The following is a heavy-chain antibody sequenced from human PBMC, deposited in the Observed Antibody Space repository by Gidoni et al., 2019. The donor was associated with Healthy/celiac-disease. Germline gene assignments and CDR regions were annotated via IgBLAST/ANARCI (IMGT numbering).Heavy chain of an antibody. CDR3: ASPAGYCSGGSCYSYYYGMDV. V-gene: IGHV1-2*02. CDR2: INPNSGGT. J-gene: IGHJ6*02. D-gene: IGHD2-15*01. CDR1: GYTFTGYS. Sequence: QVQLVQSGAEVKKPGASVKVSCRASGYTFTGYSMHWVRQAPGQGLEWMGWINPNSGGTNYAQKFQGRVTMTRDTSISTAYMELSRLRSDDTAVYYCASPAGYCSGGSCYSYYYGMDVWGQGTTVTVSS.